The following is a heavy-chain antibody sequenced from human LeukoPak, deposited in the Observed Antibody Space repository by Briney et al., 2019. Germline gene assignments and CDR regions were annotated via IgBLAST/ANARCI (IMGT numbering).Heavy chain of an antibody. V-gene: IGHV4-34*01. CDR3: ARGRRRITMIVVVIGWFDP. D-gene: IGHD3-22*01. CDR1: GGSFSGYY. J-gene: IGHJ5*02. CDR2: INHSGST. Sequence: SETLSLTCAVYGGSFSGYYWSWIRQPPGKRLEWIGEINHSGSTNYNPSLKSRVTISVDTSKNQFSLKLSSVTAADTAVYYCARGRRRITMIVVVIGWFDPWGQGTLVTVSS.